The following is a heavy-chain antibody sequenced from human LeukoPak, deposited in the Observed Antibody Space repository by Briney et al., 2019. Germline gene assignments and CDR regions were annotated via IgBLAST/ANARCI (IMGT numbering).Heavy chain of an antibody. CDR1: GFTFSSYG. J-gene: IGHJ4*02. D-gene: IGHD1-1*01. CDR2: IRYDGSNK. CDR3: ARDWNDVGSFDY. Sequence: GGSLRLSCAASGFTFSSYGMHWVRQAPGKGLEWVAFIRYDGSNKYYADSVKGRFTISRDNSKNTLYLQMNSLRAEDTAVYYCARDWNDVGSFDYWGQGTLVTVSS. V-gene: IGHV3-30*02.